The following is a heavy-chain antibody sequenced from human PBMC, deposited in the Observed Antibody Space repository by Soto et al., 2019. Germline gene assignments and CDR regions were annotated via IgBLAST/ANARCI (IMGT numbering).Heavy chain of an antibody. CDR2: ISYDGSKT. D-gene: IGHD1-7*01. CDR3: AKVANFRDDYYYGMDV. V-gene: IGHV3-30*18. Sequence: QVQLVESGGGVVQPGRSLRLSCAASGFTFSNYGMHWVRRAPGKGLEWGAIISYDGSKTYYADSVKGRFTISRDNSKNTLSLQMNSLRAEDTAVYYCAKVANFRDDYYYGMDVWGQGTTVTVSS. CDR1: GFTFSNYG. J-gene: IGHJ6*02.